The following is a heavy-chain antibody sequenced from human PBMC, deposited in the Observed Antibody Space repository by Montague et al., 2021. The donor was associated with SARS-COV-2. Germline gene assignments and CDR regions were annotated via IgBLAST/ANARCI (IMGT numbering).Heavy chain of an antibody. J-gene: IGHJ3*02. CDR2: IYHSGTT. CDR1: GFSIGSGDY. D-gene: IGHD3-10*02. CDR3: VREKAGGLRNVIDI. V-gene: IGHV4-38-2*02. Sequence: SETLSLTCTVSGFSIGSGDYCGWIRQPPGKGLEWIGSIYHSGTTYYNPPLQSRLTMSIDTSTNQFSLRLTSVTAADTAVFFCVREKAGGLRNVIDIWGQGTTVTVSS.